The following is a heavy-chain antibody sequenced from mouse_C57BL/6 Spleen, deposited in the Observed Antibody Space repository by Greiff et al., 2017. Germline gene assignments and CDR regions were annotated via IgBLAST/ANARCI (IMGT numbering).Heavy chain of an antibody. V-gene: IGHV1-18*01. CDR2: INPNNGGT. CDR1: GYTFTDYN. CDR3: AREGIGYYDFYFDY. Sequence: VQLQQSGPELVKPGASVKIPCKASGYTFTDYNMDWVKQSHGKSLEWIGDINPNNGGTIYNQKFKGKATLTVDKSSSTAYMELRSLTSEDTAVYYCAREGIGYYDFYFDYWGQGTTLTVSS. J-gene: IGHJ2*01. D-gene: IGHD2-4*01.